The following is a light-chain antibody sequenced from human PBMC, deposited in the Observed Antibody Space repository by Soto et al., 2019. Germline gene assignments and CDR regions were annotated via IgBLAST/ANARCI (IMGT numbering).Light chain of an antibody. J-gene: IGKJ5*01. CDR2: GAS. Sequence: EIVMMQSPATLSVSPGERVTLSCRASQRVSSNLAWYQQKSGQAPRLLIYGASTRAPVIPARFSGSGSGTEFTLTIISLQSEDFAIYYCQQYNNWPPVTFGQGTRLEIK. CDR1: QRVSSN. CDR3: QQYNNWPPVT. V-gene: IGKV3-15*01.